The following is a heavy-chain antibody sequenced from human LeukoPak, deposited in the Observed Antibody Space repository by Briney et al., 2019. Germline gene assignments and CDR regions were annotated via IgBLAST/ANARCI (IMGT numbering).Heavy chain of an antibody. CDR3: AKGQGLTGTYAFDI. V-gene: IGHV3-74*01. CDR1: GFTFSSYW. CDR2: INTDGSST. Sequence: GGSLRLSCAASGFTFSSYWMHWVRQAPGKGLVWVSRINTDGSSTSYADSVKGRFTISRDNAKNTLYLQMNSLRAEDTAVYYCAKGQGLTGTYAFDIWGQGTMVTVSS. D-gene: IGHD1-20*01. J-gene: IGHJ3*02.